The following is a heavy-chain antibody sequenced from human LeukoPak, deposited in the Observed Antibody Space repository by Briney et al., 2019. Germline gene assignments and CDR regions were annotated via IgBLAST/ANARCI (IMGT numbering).Heavy chain of an antibody. D-gene: IGHD3-3*01. CDR3: ARGLTIFGVVIGWGRSYYFDY. V-gene: IGHV4-34*01. J-gene: IGHJ4*02. Sequence: PSETLSLTCAVYGGSFSGYYWSWIRQPPGKGLEWIGEINHSGSTNYNPSPKSRVTISVDTSKNQFSLKLSSVTAADTAVYYCARGLTIFGVVIGWGRSYYFDYWGQGTLVTVSS. CDR2: INHSGST. CDR1: GGSFSGYY.